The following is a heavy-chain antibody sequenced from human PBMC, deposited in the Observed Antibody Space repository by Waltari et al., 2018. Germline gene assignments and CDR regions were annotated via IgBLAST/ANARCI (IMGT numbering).Heavy chain of an antibody. CDR1: GFTLSTYW. CDR2: INADGRST. D-gene: IGHD2-15*01. Sequence: EVQLVESGGGLVQPGGSLRLSCAAHGFTLSTYWLTLVRQAPAMGLVWVSRINADGRSTGYADSVRGRFTISRDNAKNTVYLQMNSLRADDSALYYCATWKFCTGGSCYGWGYWGQGTLVTVSS. J-gene: IGHJ4*02. V-gene: IGHV3-74*01. CDR3: ATWKFCTGGSCYGWGY.